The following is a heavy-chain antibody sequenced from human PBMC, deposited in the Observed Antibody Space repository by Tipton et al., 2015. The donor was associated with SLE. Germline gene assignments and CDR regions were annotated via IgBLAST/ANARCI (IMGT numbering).Heavy chain of an antibody. V-gene: IGHV1-8*01. CDR1: GYTFTSYD. J-gene: IGHJ6*04. CDR2: MNPTNAHT. Sequence: QSGAEVKKPGASVKVSCKASGYTFTSYDINWVRQATGQGLEWLGWMNPTNAHTGYAQKFQGRITMTRNTSISTAYMELSSLRSEDTAVYYCARRITMIRGVRMDVWGKGTTVTVSS. CDR3: ARRITMIRGVRMDV. D-gene: IGHD3-10*01.